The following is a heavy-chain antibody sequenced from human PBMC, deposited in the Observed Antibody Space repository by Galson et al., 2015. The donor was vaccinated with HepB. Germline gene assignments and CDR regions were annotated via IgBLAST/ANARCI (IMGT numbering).Heavy chain of an antibody. J-gene: IGHJ4*02. D-gene: IGHD4/OR15-4a*01. CDR2: ISSDGGTQ. V-gene: IGHV3-30*18. Sequence: SLRLSCAASGFILSHYGMQWVRQPPGRGLQWVAVISSDGGTQYSADSVKGRFTISRDTSKNMLHLQMNSLRPEDTAVYYCVKESGIPQYGAYFDYWGQGALVTVSS. CDR3: VKESGIPQYGAYFDY. CDR1: GFILSHYG.